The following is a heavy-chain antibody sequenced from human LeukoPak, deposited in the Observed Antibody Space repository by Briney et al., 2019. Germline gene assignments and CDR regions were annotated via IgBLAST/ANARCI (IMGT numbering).Heavy chain of an antibody. D-gene: IGHD2-21*02. CDR2: ISGTGGDT. CDR3: AKDTFVVVTEFDC. J-gene: IGHJ4*02. V-gene: IGHV3-23*01. CDR1: GFVFSDYA. Sequence: GGSLRISCVASGFVFSDYAMSWVRQAPGKGLEWVAAISGTGGDTYYADSVKGRFTISRDNSKNTLYLQINSLRAEDTALYYCAKDTFVVVTEFDCWGQGTLVTVSS.